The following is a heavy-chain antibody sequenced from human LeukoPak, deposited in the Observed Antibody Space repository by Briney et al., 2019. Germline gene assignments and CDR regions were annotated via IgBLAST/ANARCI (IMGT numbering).Heavy chain of an antibody. Sequence: LRLSCAASGFTFSSYAMSWVRQAPGKGLEWIGYIYYSGSTYYNPSLKSRVTISVDTSKNQFSLKLSSVTAADTAVYYCARVKNDIEDIVVVPAVLDYWGQGTLVTVSS. J-gene: IGHJ4*02. CDR2: IYYSGST. CDR3: ARVKNDIEDIVVVPAVLDY. D-gene: IGHD2-2*01. CDR1: GFTFSSYA. V-gene: IGHV4-30-4*08.